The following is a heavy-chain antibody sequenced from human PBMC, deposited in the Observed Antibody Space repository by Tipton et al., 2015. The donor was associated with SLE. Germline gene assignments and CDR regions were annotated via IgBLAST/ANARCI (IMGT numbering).Heavy chain of an antibody. V-gene: IGHV4-34*01. J-gene: IGHJ5*02. D-gene: IGHD2-2*01. Sequence: SRVTISVDTSKNQFSLKLSSVTAADTAVYYCARGNEAGYCSSTSCSNWFDPWGQGTLVTVSS. CDR3: ARGNEAGYCSSTSCSNWFDP.